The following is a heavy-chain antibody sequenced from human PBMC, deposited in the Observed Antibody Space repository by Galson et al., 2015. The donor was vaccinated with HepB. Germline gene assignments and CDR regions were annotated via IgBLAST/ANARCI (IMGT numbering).Heavy chain of an antibody. V-gene: IGHV4-34*01. CDR3: ARIYCSSTSCYGTLVAGWFDP. CDR1: GGSFSGYY. D-gene: IGHD2-2*01. J-gene: IGHJ5*02. Sequence: ETLSLTCAVYGGSFSGYYWSWIRQPPGKGLEWIAEINHSGSTNYNPSLKSRVTISVDTSKNQFSLKLSSVTAADTAVYYCARIYCSSTSCYGTLVAGWFDPWGQGTLVTVSS. CDR2: INHSGST.